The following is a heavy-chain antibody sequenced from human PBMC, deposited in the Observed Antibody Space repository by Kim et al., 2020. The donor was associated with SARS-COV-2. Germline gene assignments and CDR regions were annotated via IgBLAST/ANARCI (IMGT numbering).Heavy chain of an antibody. CDR1: GFDFSGSV. J-gene: IGHJ6*03. D-gene: IGHD2-15*01. CDR3: ARLVASGESGYSPYYMDA. V-gene: IGHV3-73*01. Sequence: GGSLRLSCATSGFDFSGSVIHWVRQASGQGLEWIGRISSKSRNYATGYAATVRGRFTLSIDDANKTAFLQMNSLRVEDTAVYYCARLVASGESGYSPYYMDAWGKGTTVTVSS. CDR2: ISSKSRNYAT.